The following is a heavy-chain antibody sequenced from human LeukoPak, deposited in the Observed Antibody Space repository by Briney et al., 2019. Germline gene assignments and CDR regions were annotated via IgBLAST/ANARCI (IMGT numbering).Heavy chain of an antibody. J-gene: IGHJ4*02. Sequence: GGSLRLSCSASGFTFTTYGMHWVRQAPGKGLEWVAVISYDGSYKYYVDSVKGRFTISRDNSKNTLYLQMNSLRAEDTAVYYCAKEIPHIVVVTATSGYWGQGTLVTVSS. CDR1: GFTFTTYG. CDR3: AKEIPHIVVVTATSGY. D-gene: IGHD2-21*02. V-gene: IGHV3-30*18. CDR2: ISYDGSYK.